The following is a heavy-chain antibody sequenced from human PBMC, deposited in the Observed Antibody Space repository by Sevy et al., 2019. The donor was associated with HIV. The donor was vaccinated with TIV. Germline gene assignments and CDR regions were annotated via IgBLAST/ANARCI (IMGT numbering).Heavy chain of an antibody. CDR3: ARERRCSGGSCYLSDNWFDP. CDR1: GDSISSYY. CDR2: IYYSGST. Sequence: SETLSLTCTVSGDSISSYYWSWIRQPPGKGLEWIGYIYYSGSTNYNPSLKSRVTISVDTSKNQFSLKLSSVTAADTAVYYCARERRCSGGSCYLSDNWFDPWGQGTLVTVSS. J-gene: IGHJ5*02. V-gene: IGHV4-59*01. D-gene: IGHD2-15*01.